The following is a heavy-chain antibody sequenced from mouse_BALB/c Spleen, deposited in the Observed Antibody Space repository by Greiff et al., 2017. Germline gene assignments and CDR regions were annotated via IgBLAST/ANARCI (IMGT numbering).Heavy chain of an antibody. CDR2: IRNKANGYTT. CDR3: ARDITIGY. J-gene: IGHJ2*01. V-gene: IGHV7-3*02. CDR1: GFTFTDYY. D-gene: IGHD2-12*01. Sequence: EVKLMESGGGLVQPGGSLRLSCATSGFTFTDYYMSWVRQPPGKALEWLGFIRNKANGYTTEYSASVKGRFTISRDNSQSILYLHMNTLRAEDSATYYCARDITIGYWGQGTTLTVSS.